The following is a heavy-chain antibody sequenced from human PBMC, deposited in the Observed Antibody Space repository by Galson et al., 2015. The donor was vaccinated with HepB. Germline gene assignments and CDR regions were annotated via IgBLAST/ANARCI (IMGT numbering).Heavy chain of an antibody. CDR1: GFTFQDHG. D-gene: IGHD3-16*01. V-gene: IGHV3-20*01. CDR3: VRDRLLGDSFDL. Sequence: SLRLSCALFGFTFQDHGMNWVRQVPGEGLEWVSSINWNGGSTGYADSVKGRFTISRDNGEGSVYLHMNSLRAEDTALYHCVRDRLLGDSFDLWGQGTMVTVSS. J-gene: IGHJ3*01. CDR2: INWNGGST.